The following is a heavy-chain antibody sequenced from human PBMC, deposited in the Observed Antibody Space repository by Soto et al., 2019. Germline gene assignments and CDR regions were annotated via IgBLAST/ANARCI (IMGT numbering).Heavy chain of an antibody. J-gene: IGHJ4*02. Sequence: QVQLVESGGDLVKPGGSLRLSCAASGFPFSDYYMSWIRQAPGKGLEWVSSISSSSSDTNYAQSVKGRFTISRDNAKNSLHLQMNSLRAEDTAVYYCARRRRAGYYNYWGQGTLVTVSA. CDR1: GFPFSDYY. CDR3: ARRRRAGYYNY. V-gene: IGHV3-11*05. CDR2: ISSSSSDT. D-gene: IGHD3-22*01.